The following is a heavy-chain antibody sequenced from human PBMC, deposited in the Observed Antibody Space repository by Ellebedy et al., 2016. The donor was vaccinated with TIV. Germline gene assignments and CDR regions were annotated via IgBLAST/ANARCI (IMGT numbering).Heavy chain of an antibody. CDR2: IIPILGIA. V-gene: IGHV1-69*04. CDR3: ARGLGWELPSYYFDY. CDR1: GGTFSSYA. D-gene: IGHD1-26*01. J-gene: IGHJ4*02. Sequence: AASVKVSCKASGGTFSSYAISWVRQAPGQGLEWMGRIIPILGIANYVQKFQGRVTITADKSTSTAYMELSSLRSEDTAVYYCARGLGWELPSYYFDYWGQGTLVTVSS.